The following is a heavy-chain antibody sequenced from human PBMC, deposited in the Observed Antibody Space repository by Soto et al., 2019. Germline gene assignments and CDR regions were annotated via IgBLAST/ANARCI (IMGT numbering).Heavy chain of an antibody. D-gene: IGHD3-3*01. CDR3: ARVPKANFWSGYYPGDYFDY. J-gene: IGHJ4*02. CDR1: GGSISSYY. Sequence: QVQLQESGPGLVKPSETLSLTCTVSGGSISSYYWSWIRQPPGKGLEWIGYIYYSGSTNYNPSLKSRVTISVDTSKNQFSLKLSSVTAADTAVYYCARVPKANFWSGYYPGDYFDYWGQGTLVTVSS. V-gene: IGHV4-59*01. CDR2: IYYSGST.